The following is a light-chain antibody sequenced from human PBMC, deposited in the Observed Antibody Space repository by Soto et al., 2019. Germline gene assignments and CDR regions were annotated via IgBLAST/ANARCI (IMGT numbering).Light chain of an antibody. J-gene: IGLJ3*02. V-gene: IGLV4-60*03. CDR1: SGHSRYI. CDR2: LEGSGSY. Sequence: QTVLTQSSSASASLGSSVKLTCTLSSGHSRYISAWHQQQPGKAPRFLMKLEGSGSYNMGSGVPDRFSGSSSGADRYLTISNLQSEDEDDYYCDTWDSDTPLLVFGGGTKLTVL. CDR3: DTWDSDTPLLV.